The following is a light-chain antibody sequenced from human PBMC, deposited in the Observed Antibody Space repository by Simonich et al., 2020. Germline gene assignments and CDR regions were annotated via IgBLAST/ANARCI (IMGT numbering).Light chain of an antibody. V-gene: IGLV6-57*01. CDR3: QSYDSSNQV. CDR2: EDN. Sequence: NFMLTQPHSVSESPGKTVTISCTRSSGSIASNYLQWYQQRPGSSPTTVIYEDNQRPSGVPDRFSGSIDSSSNSASLTISGPKTEDEADYYCQSYDSSNQVFGGGTKLTVL. J-gene: IGLJ3*02. CDR1: SGSIASNY.